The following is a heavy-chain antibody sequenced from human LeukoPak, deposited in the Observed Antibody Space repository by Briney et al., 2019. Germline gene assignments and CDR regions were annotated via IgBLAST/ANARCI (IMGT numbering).Heavy chain of an antibody. CDR3: AKQSYARSLGE. D-gene: IGHD2-8*01. CDR2: TNSGGTST. Sequence: GGSLRLSCATSGIPFSDFSMSWVRQAPGKGLEWISTTNSGGTSTYYAESVKGRFTISRDNSKNTLYLQMSSLRVEDTAVYYCAKQSYARSLGEGGPGTLVSVSS. V-gene: IGHV3-23*01. CDR1: GIPFSDFS. J-gene: IGHJ4*02.